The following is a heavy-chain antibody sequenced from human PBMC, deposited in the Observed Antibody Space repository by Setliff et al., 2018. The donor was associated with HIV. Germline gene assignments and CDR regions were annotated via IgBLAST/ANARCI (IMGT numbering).Heavy chain of an antibody. CDR3: AKDSSGGDRMASAFDI. J-gene: IGHJ3*02. Sequence: GGSLRLPCATSGFSFSSYAMSWVRQAPGKGLEWVAVIWYDGSNKKYEESVKGRFTISRDNSKNTLYLQMDSLRAEDTAVYYCAKDSSGGDRMASAFDIWGQGTLVAVSS. CDR1: GFSFSSYA. CDR2: IWYDGSNK. D-gene: IGHD2-21*02. V-gene: IGHV3-33*06.